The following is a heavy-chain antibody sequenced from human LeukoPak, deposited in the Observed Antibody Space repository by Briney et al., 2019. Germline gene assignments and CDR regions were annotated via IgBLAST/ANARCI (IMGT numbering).Heavy chain of an antibody. Sequence: GGSLRLSCAASGFTFSSSAMSWVRQAPGKGLEWVSAISNNGGYTYYADSVQGRFTISRDNSKSTLCLQMNSLRAEDTAVYYCAKQLAYCSDGSCYFPYWGQGTLVTVSS. J-gene: IGHJ4*02. CDR2: ISNNGGYT. V-gene: IGHV3-23*01. CDR3: AKQLAYCSDGSCYFPY. D-gene: IGHD2-15*01. CDR1: GFTFSSSA.